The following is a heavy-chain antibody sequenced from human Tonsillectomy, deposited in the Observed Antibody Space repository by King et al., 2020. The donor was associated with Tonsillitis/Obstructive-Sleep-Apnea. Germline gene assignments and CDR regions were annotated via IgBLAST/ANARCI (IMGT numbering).Heavy chain of an antibody. V-gene: IGHV3-74*01. Sequence: VQLVESGGTLVQPGGSLRLSCAASGFTFSSHWIHWVRQAPGKGLVGFSRINSDGSSTSYADSVKGRFTISRDNANNTLYLQMNSLRAEDTAVYYCAKSHYYHLWSDYYMWAFAMWGQGTMVTVSS. CDR2: INSDGSST. CDR1: GFTFSSHW. J-gene: IGHJ3*02. D-gene: IGHD3-3*01. CDR3: AKSHYYHLWSDYYMWAFAM.